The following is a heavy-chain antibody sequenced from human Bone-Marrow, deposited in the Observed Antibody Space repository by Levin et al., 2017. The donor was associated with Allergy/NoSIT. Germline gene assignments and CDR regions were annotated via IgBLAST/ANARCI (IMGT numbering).Heavy chain of an antibody. CDR3: ATAGESGSYFDN. J-gene: IGHJ4*02. CDR2: ISSDGSNK. Sequence: GGSLRLSCADSGFTFSNYIMHWVRQAPGKGLEWVTVISSDGSNKHYADTVKGRFNISRDNSKNTLYLQMNSLRGEDTAVYYCATAGESGSYFDNWGQGTLVTVSS. CDR1: GFTFSNYI. V-gene: IGHV3-30*04. D-gene: IGHD1-26*01.